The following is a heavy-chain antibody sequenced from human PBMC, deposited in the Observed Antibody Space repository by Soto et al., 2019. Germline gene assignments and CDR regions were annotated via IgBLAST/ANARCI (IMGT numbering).Heavy chain of an antibody. CDR2: ISAYNGNT. CDR3: ASHSSSWYHNWLDP. CDR1: GYTFTSYG. D-gene: IGHD6-13*01. Sequence: ASVKVSCKASGYTFTSYGISWVRQAPGQGLEWMGWISAYNGNTNYAQKLQGRVTMTTDTSTSTAYMELRSLRSDDTAVYYCASHSSSWYHNWLDPWGQGTLVTVSS. J-gene: IGHJ5*02. V-gene: IGHV1-18*01.